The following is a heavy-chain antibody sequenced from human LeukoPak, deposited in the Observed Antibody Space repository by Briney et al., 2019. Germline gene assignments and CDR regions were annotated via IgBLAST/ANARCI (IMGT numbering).Heavy chain of an antibody. D-gene: IGHD2-21*01. Sequence: GASVKVSCKASGYTFTGYYMHWVRQAPGQGLEWMGRINPNSGGTNYAQKFQGRVTMTRDTSISTAYMELSRLRSDDTAVYYCARDQEAYCGGDCSYYYYMDVWGKGTTVTVSS. CDR3: ARDQEAYCGGDCSYYYYMDV. CDR1: GYTFTGYY. J-gene: IGHJ6*03. V-gene: IGHV1-2*06. CDR2: INPNSGGT.